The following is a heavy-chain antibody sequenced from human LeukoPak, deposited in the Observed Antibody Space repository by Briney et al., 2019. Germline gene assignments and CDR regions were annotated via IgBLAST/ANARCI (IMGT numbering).Heavy chain of an antibody. J-gene: IGHJ3*02. CDR3: AREWQGDSSGYYYPEGDAFDI. CDR2: ISYDGSNK. D-gene: IGHD3-22*01. Sequence: PGGSLRLSCAASGFTFSSYAMHWVRQAPGKGLEWVAVISYDGSNKYYADSVKGRFTISRDNSKNTLYLQMNSLRAEDTAVYYCAREWQGDSSGYYYPEGDAFDIWGQGTMVTVSS. CDR1: GFTFSSYA. V-gene: IGHV3-30-3*01.